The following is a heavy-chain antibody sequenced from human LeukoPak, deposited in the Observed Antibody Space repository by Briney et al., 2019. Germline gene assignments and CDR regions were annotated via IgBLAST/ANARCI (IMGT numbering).Heavy chain of an antibody. J-gene: IGHJ5*02. CDR2: IRYDGSNK. CDR1: GFTFSSYG. D-gene: IGHD3-3*01. V-gene: IGHV3-30*02. Sequence: GGSLRLSCAASGFTFSSYGMHWVRQAPGKGLEWVAFIRYDGSNKYYADSVKGRFTISRDNAKNSLYLQMNSLRAEDTAVYYCASHVGARTIFGATRRWFDPWGQGTLVTVSS. CDR3: ASHVGARTIFGATRRWFDP.